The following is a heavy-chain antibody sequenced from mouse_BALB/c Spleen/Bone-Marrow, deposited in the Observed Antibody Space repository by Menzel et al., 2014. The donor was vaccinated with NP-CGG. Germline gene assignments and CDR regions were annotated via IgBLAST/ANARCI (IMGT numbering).Heavy chain of an antibody. CDR2: IYPGDGST. J-gene: IGHJ1*01. CDR3: ARGGGSSGYFDV. D-gene: IGHD2-3*01. V-gene: IGHV1S33*01. CDR1: GYTFTNYD. Sequence: LVESGPELVKPGALVKISCKASGYTFTNYDINWVKQRPGQGLEWIGWIYPGDGSTKYNERFKGKATPTADKPSSTAYMQLSSLASENSAVYFCARGGGSSGYFDVWGAGTTVTVSS.